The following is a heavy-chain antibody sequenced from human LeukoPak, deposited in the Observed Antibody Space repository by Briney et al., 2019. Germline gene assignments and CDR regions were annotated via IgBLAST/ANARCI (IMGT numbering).Heavy chain of an antibody. CDR2: ISGSGGST. CDR1: GFTFSSHA. J-gene: IGHJ3*02. Sequence: GGSLRLSCAASGFTFSSHAMSWVRQAPGKGLEWVSAISGSGGSTYYADSVKGRFTISRDNSKNTLYLQMNSLRVEDTAVYFCAKEPYYDFWSGYSYGAFDIWGQGAMVTVSS. D-gene: IGHD3-3*01. CDR3: AKEPYYDFWSGYSYGAFDI. V-gene: IGHV3-23*01.